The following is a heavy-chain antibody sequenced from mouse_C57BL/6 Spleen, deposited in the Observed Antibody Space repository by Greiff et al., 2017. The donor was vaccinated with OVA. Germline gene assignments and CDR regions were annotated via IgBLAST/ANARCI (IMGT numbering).Heavy chain of an antibody. CDR3: ARQLYFDY. D-gene: IGHD4-1*02. CDR1: GFTFSNYG. J-gene: IGHJ2*01. Sequence: EVQRVESGGGLVKPGGSLKLSCAASGFTFSNYGMHWVRQAPGKGLEWVAYITSGSSTIYYADTVKGRFTISRDNAKNTLFLQMTSLISEDSAMYYCARQLYFDYWGQGTTLTVSS. CDR2: ITSGSSTI. V-gene: IGHV5-17*01.